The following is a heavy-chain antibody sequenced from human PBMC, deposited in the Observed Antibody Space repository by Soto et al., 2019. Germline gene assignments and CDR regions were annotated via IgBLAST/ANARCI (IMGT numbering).Heavy chain of an antibody. V-gene: IGHV3-23*01. CDR3: ASHTVSAILPAMDV. Sequence: GGSLRLSCAASGFTFSTFAMSWVRQAPGKGLEWVSSISGSGDSTFYADSVKGRFTISRDESKNSAYLQMEGLKTEDTAIYLCASHTVSAILPAMDVWGQGTAVTVSS. CDR1: GFTFSTFA. J-gene: IGHJ6*02. D-gene: IGHD6-19*01. CDR2: ISGSGDST.